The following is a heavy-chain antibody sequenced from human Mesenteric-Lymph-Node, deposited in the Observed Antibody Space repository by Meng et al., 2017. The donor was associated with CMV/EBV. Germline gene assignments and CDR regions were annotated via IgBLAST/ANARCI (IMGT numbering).Heavy chain of an antibody. CDR3: ARDRGSIAVTGTLYYYGMDV. D-gene: IGHD6-19*01. CDR2: LNPNSGGT. Sequence: ASVKVSCKTSGYTFTGYYIHWVRQAPGQGLEWMGWLNPNSGGTDFALKFQGRVTMTRDTSISTVYMELSTLRSDDTAVYYCARDRGSIAVTGTLYYYGMDVWGQGTTVTVSS. J-gene: IGHJ6*02. CDR1: GYTFTGYY. V-gene: IGHV1-2*02.